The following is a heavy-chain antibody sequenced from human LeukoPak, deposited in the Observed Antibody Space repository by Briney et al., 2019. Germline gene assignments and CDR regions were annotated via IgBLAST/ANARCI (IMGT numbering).Heavy chain of an antibody. D-gene: IGHD3-9*01. J-gene: IGHJ4*02. V-gene: IGHV1-69*13. CDR2: IIPIFGTA. Sequence: SVKVSCKASGGTFSSYAISWVRQTPGQGLEWMGGIIPIFGTANHAQKFQGRVTITADESTSTAYMELSSLRSEDTAVYHCARAPRNSSTILDFWGQGTPVTISS. CDR3: ARAPRNSSTILDF. CDR1: GGTFSSYA.